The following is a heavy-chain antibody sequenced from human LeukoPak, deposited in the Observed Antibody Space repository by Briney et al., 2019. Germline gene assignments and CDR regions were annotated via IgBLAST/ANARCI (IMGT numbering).Heavy chain of an antibody. D-gene: IGHD3-10*01. CDR2: IIPIFGTA. Sequence: SVKVSCKASGGTFSSYAISWVRQAPGQGLEWMGGIIPIFGTANYAQNFQGRVTITADKSTSTAYMELSSLRSEDTAVYYCARDQNGSGSFDYWGQGTLVTVSS. CDR1: GGTFSSYA. CDR3: ARDQNGSGSFDY. V-gene: IGHV1-69*06. J-gene: IGHJ4*02.